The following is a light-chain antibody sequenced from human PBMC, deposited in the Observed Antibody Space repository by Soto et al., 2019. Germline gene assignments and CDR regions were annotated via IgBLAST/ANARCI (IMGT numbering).Light chain of an antibody. Sequence: QSVLTQPPSASGTPGQRVTISCSGSSSNIGGNYVYWYQQLPGTVPQLLIYRNSERPSVVPDRFSGSKSGTSASLAISGLRSEDEADYYCAAWDDSLSGVVFGGGTKLTVL. CDR1: SSNIGGNY. CDR2: RNS. J-gene: IGLJ2*01. V-gene: IGLV1-47*01. CDR3: AAWDDSLSGVV.